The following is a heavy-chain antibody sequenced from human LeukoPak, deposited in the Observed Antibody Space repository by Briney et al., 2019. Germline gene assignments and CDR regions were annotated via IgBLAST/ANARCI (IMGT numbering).Heavy chain of an antibody. CDR1: GFTFSSYW. V-gene: IGHV3-74*01. CDR2: INSDGSST. J-gene: IGHJ4*02. Sequence: GGSLRLSSAASGFTFSSYWLHWVRQAPGKGLVWVSTINSDGSSTTYADSVKGRFTISRDNAKNTLYLQMNSLRAEDTAVYYCARDRGSLGHWGQGTLVTVSS. CDR3: ARDRGSLGH. D-gene: IGHD3-10*01.